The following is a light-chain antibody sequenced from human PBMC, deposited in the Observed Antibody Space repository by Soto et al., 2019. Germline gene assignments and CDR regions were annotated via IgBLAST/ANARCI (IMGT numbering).Light chain of an antibody. V-gene: IGKV1-39*01. J-gene: IGKJ1*01. CDR2: AAS. Sequence: DIQMTQSPSSLSASVGDRFTITCRSSQSISSYLNWYQQKPGKAPKLLIYAASSLQSGVPSRFSGSGSGTDFTLTTSSLQPEDFATYYCQQSYSTPTWTCGQGTKV. CDR1: QSISSY. CDR3: QQSYSTPTWT.